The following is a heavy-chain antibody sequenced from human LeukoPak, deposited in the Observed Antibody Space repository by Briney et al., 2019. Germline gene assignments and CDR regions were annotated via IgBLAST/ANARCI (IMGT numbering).Heavy chain of an antibody. J-gene: IGHJ3*02. V-gene: IGHV4-39*07. CDR1: GGSISSSSYY. CDR2: IYYSGST. Sequence: SETLSLTCTVSGGSISSSSYYWGWIRQPPGKGLEWIGSIYYSGSTYYNPSLKSRVTISVDKSKNQFSLKLSSVTAADTAVYYCARDRVWFGEPRAFDIWGQGTMVTVSS. D-gene: IGHD3-10*01. CDR3: ARDRVWFGEPRAFDI.